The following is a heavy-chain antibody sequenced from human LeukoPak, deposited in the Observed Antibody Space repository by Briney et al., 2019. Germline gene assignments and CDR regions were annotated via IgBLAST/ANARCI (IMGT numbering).Heavy chain of an antibody. CDR2: INHSGSI. Sequence: SETLSLTCAVYGGSFSGYYWSWIRQPPGKGLEWIGEINHSGSINYNPSLKSRVTISVDTSKNQFSLKLSSVTAADTAVYYCARGLQPGGFDYWGQGTLVTVSS. CDR3: ARGLQPGGFDY. V-gene: IGHV4-34*01. D-gene: IGHD1-1*01. J-gene: IGHJ4*02. CDR1: GGSFSGYY.